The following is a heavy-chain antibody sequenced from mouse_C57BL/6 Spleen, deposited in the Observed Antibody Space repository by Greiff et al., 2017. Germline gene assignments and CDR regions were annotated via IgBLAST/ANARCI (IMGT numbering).Heavy chain of an antibody. V-gene: IGHV1-72*01. CDR1: GYTFTSYW. CDR3: ARAYYGSPYYYAMDY. J-gene: IGHJ4*01. CDR2: IDPNSGGT. D-gene: IGHD1-1*01. Sequence: QVHVKQPGAELVKPGASVKLSCKASGYTFTSYWMHWVKQRPGRGLEWIGRIDPNSGGTKYNEKFKSKATLTVDKPSSTAYMQLSSLTSEDSAVYYCARAYYGSPYYYAMDYWGQGTSVTVSS.